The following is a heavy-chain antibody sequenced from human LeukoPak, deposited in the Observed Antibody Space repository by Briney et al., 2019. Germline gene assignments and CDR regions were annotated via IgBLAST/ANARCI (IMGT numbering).Heavy chain of an antibody. CDR3: ARDIAAAATGY. V-gene: IGHV1-2*02. Sequence: ASVKVSCKASGYTFTGYYMHWVRQAPGQGLEWMGWINPSSGGTNYAQKFQGRVTMTRDTSINTAYMELSRLRSDDTAVYYCARDIAAAATGYWGQGTLVTVSS. D-gene: IGHD6-13*01. J-gene: IGHJ4*02. CDR2: INPSSGGT. CDR1: GYTFTGYY.